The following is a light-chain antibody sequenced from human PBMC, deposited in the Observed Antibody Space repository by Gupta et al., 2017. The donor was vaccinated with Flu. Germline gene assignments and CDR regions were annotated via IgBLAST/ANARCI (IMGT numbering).Light chain of an antibody. CDR1: QGISSY. V-gene: IGKV1-8*01. CDR2: AAS. Sequence: PYSLSASTGDRVTITCRASQGISSYLAWYQQKPGKAPKLLIYAASTLQSGVPSRFSGSGSGTDFTLTISCLQSEDFATYYCQQYYSYPRTFGQWTKVEIK. CDR3: QQYYSYPRT. J-gene: IGKJ1*01.